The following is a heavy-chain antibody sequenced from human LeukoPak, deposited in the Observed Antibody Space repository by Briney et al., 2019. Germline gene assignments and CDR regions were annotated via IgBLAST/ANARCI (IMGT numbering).Heavy chain of an antibody. CDR2: ISAYNGNT. V-gene: IGHV1-18*01. Sequence: ASVKVSCKASGYTFNSYGISWVRQAPGQGLEWMGWISAYNGNTNYAQKLQGRVTMTTDTSTSTAYMELRSLRSADTAVYYCARVRELLREAASYNWFDPWGQGTLVTVSS. CDR3: ARVRELLREAASYNWFDP. J-gene: IGHJ5*02. CDR1: GYTFNSYG. D-gene: IGHD1-26*01.